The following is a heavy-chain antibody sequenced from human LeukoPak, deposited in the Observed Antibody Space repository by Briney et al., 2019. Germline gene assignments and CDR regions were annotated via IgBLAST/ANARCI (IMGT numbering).Heavy chain of an antibody. V-gene: IGHV4-30-4*01. Sequence: SQTLSLTCTVSGGSISSDDYYWSWIRQPPGKGLEWIGYIYYSGSTYYNPSLKSRLTISVDTSKNQFSLWLSSVTAADTAVYYCARGTTVRPWGQGTLVTASS. J-gene: IGHJ4*02. CDR3: ARGTTVRP. CDR1: GGSISSDDYY. CDR2: IYYSGST. D-gene: IGHD4-17*01.